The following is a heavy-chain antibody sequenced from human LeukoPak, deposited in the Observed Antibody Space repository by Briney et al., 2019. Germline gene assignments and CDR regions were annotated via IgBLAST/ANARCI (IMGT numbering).Heavy chain of an antibody. V-gene: IGHV4-39*01. CDR2: IYYSGST. J-gene: IGHJ4*02. CDR3: ARLHSGYDSSNYFDY. Sequence: SETLSLTCTVSGGSISSSSYYWGWISQPPGKGLEWIGSIYYSGSTYYNPSLKSRVTISVDTSKNQFSLKLSSVTAADTAVYYCARLHSGYDSSNYFDYWGQGTLITVSS. D-gene: IGHD5-12*01. CDR1: GGSISSSSYY.